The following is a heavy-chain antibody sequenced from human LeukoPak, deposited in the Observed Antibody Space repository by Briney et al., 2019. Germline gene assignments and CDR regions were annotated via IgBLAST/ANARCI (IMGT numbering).Heavy chain of an antibody. V-gene: IGHV1-18*04. Sequence: ASVKVSCKASGYTFTGYYMHWVRQAPGQGLEWMGWISAYNGNTNYAQKLQGRVTMTTDTSTSTAYMELRSLRSDDAAVYYCARQTGSGLFILPGGQGTLVTVSS. J-gene: IGHJ4*02. CDR1: GYTFTGYY. D-gene: IGHD3/OR15-3a*01. CDR3: ARQTGSGLFILP. CDR2: ISAYNGNT.